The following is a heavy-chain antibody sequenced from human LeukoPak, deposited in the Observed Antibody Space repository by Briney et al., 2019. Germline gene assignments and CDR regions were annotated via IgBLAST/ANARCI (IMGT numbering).Heavy chain of an antibody. Sequence: ASVKVSCKASGYTFTSYDINWVRQATGQGLKWMGWMNPNSGNTGYSQKFQGRATMTRNTSISTAYVELSSLRSEDTGVYYCARGSGPTSTTDSSMDVWGKGTTVTVSS. CDR2: MNPNSGNT. V-gene: IGHV1-8*01. J-gene: IGHJ6*04. CDR1: GYTFTSYD. D-gene: IGHD3-10*01. CDR3: ARGSGPTSTTDSSMDV.